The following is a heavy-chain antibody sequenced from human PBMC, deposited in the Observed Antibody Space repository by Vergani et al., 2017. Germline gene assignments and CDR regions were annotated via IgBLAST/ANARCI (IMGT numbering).Heavy chain of an antibody. Sequence: QLQLQESGPGLVKPSETLSLTCTVSGGSISSSSYYWGWIRQPPGKGLEWIGSIYYIGSTYYNPSLKSRVTISVDTSKNQFCLKLSSVTAADTAVYYCAGLQTTNTVTNAYWGQGTLVTVSS. CDR1: GGSISSSSYY. CDR2: IYYIGST. V-gene: IGHV4-39*01. CDR3: AGLQTTNTVTNAY. J-gene: IGHJ4*02. D-gene: IGHD4-17*01.